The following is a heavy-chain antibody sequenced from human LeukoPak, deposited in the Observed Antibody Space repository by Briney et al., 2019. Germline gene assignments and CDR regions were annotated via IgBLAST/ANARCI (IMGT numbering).Heavy chain of an antibody. CDR3: ARGVATVTRRYYYYYYMDV. D-gene: IGHD4-11*01. CDR1: GGTFTSYA. J-gene: IGHJ6*03. CDR2: IIPIFGTA. Sequence: ASVKVSCKASGGTFTSYAISWVRQAPGQGLEWMGGIIPIFGTANYAQKFQGRVTITADESTSTAYMELSSLRSEDTAVYYCARGVATVTRRYYYYYYMDVWGKGTTVTISS. V-gene: IGHV1-69*01.